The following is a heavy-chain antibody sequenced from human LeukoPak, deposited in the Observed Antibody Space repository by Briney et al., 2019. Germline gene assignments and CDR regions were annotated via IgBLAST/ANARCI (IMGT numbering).Heavy chain of an antibody. CDR1: GITLSNYG. Sequence: GGSLRLSCAVSGITLSNYGMSWVRQAPGKGLEWVAGISDSGGRTNYADSVKGRFTISRDNAKNSLYLQMNSLRAEDTAVYHCASRYCTSSNCYLASYHCMDVWGKGTTVTVSS. CDR3: ASRYCTSSNCYLASYHCMDV. J-gene: IGHJ6*03. D-gene: IGHD2-2*01. CDR2: ISDSGGRT. V-gene: IGHV3-23*01.